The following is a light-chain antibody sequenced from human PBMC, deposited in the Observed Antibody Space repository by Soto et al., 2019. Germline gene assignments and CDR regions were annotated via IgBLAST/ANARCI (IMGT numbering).Light chain of an antibody. V-gene: IGLV2-11*01. CDR1: SSDVGTYNY. CDR2: DVS. CDR3: CSYAGSCTAV. J-gene: IGLJ2*01. Sequence: QSALTQPRSVSGSPGQSVTISCTGTSSDVGTYNYVSWYQQHPGKAPKLMIYDVSQRPSGVPDRFPGSKSGNTASLTISGFPAEDESDYYCCSYAGSCTAVVGGGTKLTV.